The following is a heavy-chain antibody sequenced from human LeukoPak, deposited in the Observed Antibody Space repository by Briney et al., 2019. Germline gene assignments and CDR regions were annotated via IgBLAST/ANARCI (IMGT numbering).Heavy chain of an antibody. Sequence: KPSETLSLTCTVSGGSISSYYWSWIRQPPGKGPEWIGYIYYSGSTNYNPSLKSRVTISVDTSKNQFSLKLSSVTAADTAVYYCAREGGIAAAANDAFDIWGQGTMVTVSS. V-gene: IGHV4-59*01. D-gene: IGHD6-13*01. J-gene: IGHJ3*02. CDR3: AREGGIAAAANDAFDI. CDR2: IYYSGST. CDR1: GGSISSYY.